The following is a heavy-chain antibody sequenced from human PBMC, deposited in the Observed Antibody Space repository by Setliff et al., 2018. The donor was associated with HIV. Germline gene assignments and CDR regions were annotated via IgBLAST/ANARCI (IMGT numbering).Heavy chain of an antibody. CDR2: ISQDASKD. CDR3: AKSSFRFFEDLSDWYFDL. CDR1: GFSLRTYG. Sequence: PVGSLRLSCATSGFSLRTYGLHWVRQAPGKGLEWVAVISQDASKDYYADSVKGRFTISKDNSKNTVFLQMNNLRVEDTALYYCAKSSFRFFEDLSDWYFDLWGRGTLVTV. J-gene: IGHJ2*01. D-gene: IGHD3-16*02. V-gene: IGHV3-30*18.